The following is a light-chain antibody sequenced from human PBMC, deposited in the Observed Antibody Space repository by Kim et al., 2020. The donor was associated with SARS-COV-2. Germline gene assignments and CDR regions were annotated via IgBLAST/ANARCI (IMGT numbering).Light chain of an antibody. CDR3: QQYYNLPLT. CDR1: QCITNY. J-gene: IGKJ5*01. V-gene: IGKV1-33*01. Sequence: ASRGDRVTITCQASQCITNYLNWYQQKPGQAPKLLISGASILQGGVPSRFNGSGSGTDFTFTITSLQPEDIATYYCQQYYNLPLTFGQGTRLEIK. CDR2: GAS.